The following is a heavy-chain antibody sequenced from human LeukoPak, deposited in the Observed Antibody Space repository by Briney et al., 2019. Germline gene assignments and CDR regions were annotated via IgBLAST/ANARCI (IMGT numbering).Heavy chain of an antibody. CDR3: ARERFSEGMDV. CDR1: GGSISSGDYY. J-gene: IGHJ6*02. Sequence: SETLSLTCTVSGGSISSGDYYWSWIRQPPGKGLEWIGYIYYSGSTYYNPSLKSRVTISVDTSKNQFSLKLSSATAADTAVYYCARERFSEGMDVWGQGTTVTVSS. V-gene: IGHV4-30-4*01. D-gene: IGHD3-3*01. CDR2: IYYSGST.